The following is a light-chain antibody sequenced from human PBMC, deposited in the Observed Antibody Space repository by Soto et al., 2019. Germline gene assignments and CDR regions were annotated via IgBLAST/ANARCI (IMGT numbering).Light chain of an antibody. CDR2: KAS. V-gene: IGKV1-5*03. Sequence: IQMTQSPSTLSASVGDRVTIVCRASEILNKWLAWYQQKPGQAPKILISKASNLEKGVPSRFSGSGYETEFTIHISSVQPEDSATSSCQQYQTQWTFGPGTKVDIK. CDR3: QQYQTQWT. J-gene: IGKJ1*01. CDR1: EILNKW.